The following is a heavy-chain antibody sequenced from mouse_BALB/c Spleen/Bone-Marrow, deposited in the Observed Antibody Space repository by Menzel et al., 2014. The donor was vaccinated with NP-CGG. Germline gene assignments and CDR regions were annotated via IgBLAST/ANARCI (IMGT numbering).Heavy chain of an antibody. Sequence: EVMLVESGGGLVKPGGSLKLSCAASGFTXSTYTMSWVRQTPEKRLEWVATIISGGSHTYYPDSVKGRFTVSRDNAKXTLYLQMSSLKSEDTAMYYCTRAPYDNSYFDYWGQGTTLTVSS. J-gene: IGHJ2*01. D-gene: IGHD2-1*01. CDR1: GFTXSTYT. CDR3: TRAPYDNSYFDY. V-gene: IGHV5-6-4*01. CDR2: IISGGSHT.